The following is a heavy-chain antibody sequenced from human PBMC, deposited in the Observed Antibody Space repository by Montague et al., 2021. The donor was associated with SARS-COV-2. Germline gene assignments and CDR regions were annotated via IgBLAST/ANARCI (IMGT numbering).Heavy chain of an antibody. CDR3: ARGGYSSGWNGLHWFDP. Sequence: TLSLTCTVSIGSISSGSYYWSWIRQPAGKGLEWIGRIYTSGSTNYNRSLKSRVTISVDTSKNQFSLKLSSVTAADTAVYYCARGGYSSGWNGLHWFDPWGQGTLVTVSS. CDR1: IGSISSGSYY. V-gene: IGHV4-61*02. J-gene: IGHJ5*02. CDR2: IYTSGST. D-gene: IGHD6-25*01.